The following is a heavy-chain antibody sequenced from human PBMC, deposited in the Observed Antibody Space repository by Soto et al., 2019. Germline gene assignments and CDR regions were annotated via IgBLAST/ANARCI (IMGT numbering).Heavy chain of an antibody. CDR3: ARDFSGYCSGGSCQLPPPPYAFDI. CDR2: IIPIVGTA. V-gene: IGHV1-69*13. Sequence: SVNDSCKASGGTLSRYAKRWLRPAPGKELEWMGRIIPIVGTANNGQKCQGRVTTTADECTSTAYMELSRLRSEHTAVYYCARDFSGYCSGGSCQLPPPPYAFDIWGQGTMVTVSS. CDR1: GGTLSRYA. D-gene: IGHD2-15*01. J-gene: IGHJ3*02.